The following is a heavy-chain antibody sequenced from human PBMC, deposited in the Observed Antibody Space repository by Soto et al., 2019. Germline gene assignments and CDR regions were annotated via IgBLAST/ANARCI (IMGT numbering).Heavy chain of an antibody. CDR2: IWYDGSNK. V-gene: IGHV3-33*01. J-gene: IGHJ4*02. CDR3: ARDITIFGALDY. Sequence: GGSLRLSCAASGFTFSSYGMHWVRQAPGKGLEWVAVIWYDGSNKYYADSVKGRFTISRDNSKNTLYLQMNSLRAEDTAVYYCARDITIFGALDYWGQGTLVTVSS. CDR1: GFTFSSYG. D-gene: IGHD3-3*01.